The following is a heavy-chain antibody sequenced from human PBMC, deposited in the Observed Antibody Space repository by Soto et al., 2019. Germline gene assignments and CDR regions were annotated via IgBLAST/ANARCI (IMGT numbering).Heavy chain of an antibody. CDR2: MTTTSYT. J-gene: IGHJ6*02. CDR3: AKGYRSGRTSPRYYYYSMDV. CDR1: GFAFSDYG. Sequence: EVQLVESGGGLVKPGGSLRLSCVASGFAFSDYGMKWVRQAPGKGLEWVSSMTTTSYTYYADSVKGRFTISRDNGKDSLYLQMDSLRAEDTAVYYCAKGYRSGRTSPRYYYYSMDVWGQGTTVTVSS. V-gene: IGHV3-21*01. D-gene: IGHD3-3*01.